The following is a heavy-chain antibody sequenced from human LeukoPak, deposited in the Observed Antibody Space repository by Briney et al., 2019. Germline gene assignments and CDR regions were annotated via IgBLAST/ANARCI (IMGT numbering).Heavy chain of an antibody. D-gene: IGHD4-23*01. CDR3: AKGGLGGYFDY. CDR2: ISWNSGSI. Sequence: PGGSLRLSCAASGFTFDDYAMHWVRQAPGKGLEWVSGISWNSGSIGYADSVKGRFTISRDNAKNSLYLRMNSLRAEDTALYYCAKGGLGGYFDYWGQGTLVTVSS. CDR1: GFTFDDYA. V-gene: IGHV3-9*01. J-gene: IGHJ4*02.